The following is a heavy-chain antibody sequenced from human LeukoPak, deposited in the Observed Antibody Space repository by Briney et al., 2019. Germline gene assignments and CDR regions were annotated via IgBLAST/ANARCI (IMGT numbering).Heavy chain of an antibody. V-gene: IGHV3-23*01. Sequence: GGSLRLSCAASGFTVSSNYMSWVRQAPGKGLEWVSAIRGSGGSTYYADSVKGRFTISRDNSKNTLYLQMNSLRAEDTAVYYCAPRPSGYDWGYWGQGTLVTVSS. CDR3: APRPSGYDWGY. J-gene: IGHJ4*02. CDR1: GFTVSSNY. D-gene: IGHD5-12*01. CDR2: IRGSGGST.